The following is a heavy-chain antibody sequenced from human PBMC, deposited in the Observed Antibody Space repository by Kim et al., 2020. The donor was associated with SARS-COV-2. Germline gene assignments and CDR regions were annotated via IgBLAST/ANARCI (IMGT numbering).Heavy chain of an antibody. V-gene: IGHV3-48*03. J-gene: IGHJ6*02. CDR3: ARSLYCSSASCFFGMDV. D-gene: IGHD2-2*01. Sequence: VKGRFTISRDNAKSSLSLQMNGLRADDTAVYYCARSLYCSSASCFFGMDVWGQGTTVTVSS.